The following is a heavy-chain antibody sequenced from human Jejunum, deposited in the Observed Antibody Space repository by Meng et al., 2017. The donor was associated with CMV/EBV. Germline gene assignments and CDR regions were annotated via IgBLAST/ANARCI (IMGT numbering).Heavy chain of an antibody. D-gene: IGHD3-10*01. CDR1: GFSFGTFT. CDR3: AKVAMIRGVVFDF. Sequence: SGFSFGTFTMGSVRQAPGKGLEWVSTFDVNGGGATLYTDSVKGRFTISRDTSENTLYLQMNSLRADDTAVYYCAKVAMIRGVVFDFWGQGTLVTVSS. J-gene: IGHJ4*02. V-gene: IGHV3-23*01. CDR2: FDVNGGGAT.